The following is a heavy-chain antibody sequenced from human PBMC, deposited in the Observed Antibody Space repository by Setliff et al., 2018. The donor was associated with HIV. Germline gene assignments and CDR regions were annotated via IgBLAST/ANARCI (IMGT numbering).Heavy chain of an antibody. D-gene: IGHD3-16*01. CDR1: GGFLNCYF. J-gene: IGHJ6*01. CDR3: VRADSNGRFHHYVDV. CDR2: AYYYGRT. V-gene: IGHV4-59*01. Sequence: PSESLSLTCTLSGGFLNCYFWTWIRQPTGKKLEWIRRAYYYGRTHYNPSLNSRAIISVDTSKSQCYLKVNSVTPADTAVYFCVRADSNGRFHHYVDVWARGTTVTVSS.